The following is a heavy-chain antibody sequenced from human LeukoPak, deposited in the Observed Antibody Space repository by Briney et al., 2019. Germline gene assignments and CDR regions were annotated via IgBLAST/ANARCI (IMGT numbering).Heavy chain of an antibody. D-gene: IGHD6-19*01. V-gene: IGHV3-30-3*01. CDR2: ISYDGSNK. CDR1: GFTFSSYA. CDR3: ARDGSSGWTWYFDY. J-gene: IGHJ4*02. Sequence: GGSLRLSCAASGFTFSSYAMHWVRHAPGKGLEWVAVISYDGSNKYYADSVKGRFTISRDNSKNTLYLQMNSLRAEDTAVYYCARDGSSGWTWYFDYWGQGTLVTVSS.